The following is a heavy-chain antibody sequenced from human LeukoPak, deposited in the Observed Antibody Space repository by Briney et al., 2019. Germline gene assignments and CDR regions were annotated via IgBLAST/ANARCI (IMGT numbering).Heavy chain of an antibody. D-gene: IGHD3-10*01. J-gene: IGHJ4*02. Sequence: SQTLSLTCAVSGGSISSAGYSWTWIRQPPGKGLEWIGYIFHSGVTYYNPSLKSRVTISEDTSKNQFSLKLSSVTAADTAVYYCATDNSYGSGSYYTWGQGTLVTVSS. CDR2: IFHSGVT. CDR1: GGSISSAGYS. CDR3: ATDNSYGSGSYYT. V-gene: IGHV4-30-2*01.